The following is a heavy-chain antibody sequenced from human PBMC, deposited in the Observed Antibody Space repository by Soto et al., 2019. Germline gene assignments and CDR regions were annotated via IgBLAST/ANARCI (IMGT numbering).Heavy chain of an antibody. Sequence: ASVKVSCKASGYTFTGYYMHWVRQAPGQGLEWMGWINPNSGGTNYAQKFQGWVTMTRDTSISTAYMELSRLRSDDTAVYYCAAPTWGGDCSDAFDIWGQGTMVTV. J-gene: IGHJ3*02. CDR2: INPNSGGT. CDR1: GYTFTGYY. V-gene: IGHV1-2*04. CDR3: AAPTWGGDCSDAFDI. D-gene: IGHD2-21*02.